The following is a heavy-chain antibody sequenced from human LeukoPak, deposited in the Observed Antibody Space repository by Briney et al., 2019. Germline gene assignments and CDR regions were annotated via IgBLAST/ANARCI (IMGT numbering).Heavy chain of an antibody. CDR2: INPNSGGT. CDR1: GYTFTGYY. V-gene: IGHV1-2*04. D-gene: IGHD3-22*01. CDR3: ARSSRYDSSGYYYRSPPYYYYGMDV. Sequence: ASVKVSCKASGYTFTGYYMYWVRQAPGQGLEWMGRINPNSGGTNYAVNFQGWVTMTRDTSISTAYMELSRLRSDDTAVYYCARSSRYDSSGYYYRSPPYYYYGMDVWGQGTTVTVSS. J-gene: IGHJ6*02.